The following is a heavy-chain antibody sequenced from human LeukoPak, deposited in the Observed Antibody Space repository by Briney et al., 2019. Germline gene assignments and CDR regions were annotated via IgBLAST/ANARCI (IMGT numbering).Heavy chain of an antibody. CDR2: ISYDGSNK. Sequence: PGGSLRLSCAASGFTFSSYGMHWVRQAPGKGLEWVAVISYDGSNKYYADSVKGRFTISRDNSKNTLYLQMNSLRVEDTAVYYCALGLVTDYWGQGTLLTVSS. D-gene: IGHD3-9*01. CDR3: ALGLVTDY. CDR1: GFTFSSYG. V-gene: IGHV3-30*03. J-gene: IGHJ4*02.